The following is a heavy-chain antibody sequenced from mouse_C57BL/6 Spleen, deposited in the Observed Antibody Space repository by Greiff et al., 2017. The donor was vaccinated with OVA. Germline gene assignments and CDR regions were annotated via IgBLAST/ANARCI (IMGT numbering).Heavy chain of an antibody. D-gene: IGHD2-3*01. V-gene: IGHV1-55*01. CDR2: IYPGSGST. J-gene: IGHJ4*01. CDR3: SREGTYDGYSYAMDY. Sequence: QVQLQQPGAELVKPGASVKMSCKASGYTFTSYWITWVKQRPGQGLEWIGDIYPGSGSTNYNEKFKSKATLTVDTSSSTAYMQLSSLTSEDSAVYSCSREGTYDGYSYAMDYWGQGTSVTVSS. CDR1: GYTFTSYW.